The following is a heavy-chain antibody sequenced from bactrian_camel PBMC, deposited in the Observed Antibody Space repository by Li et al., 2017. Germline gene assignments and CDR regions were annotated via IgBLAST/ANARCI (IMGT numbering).Heavy chain of an antibody. CDR2: SYRDGTKA. D-gene: IGHD2*01. CDR1: GFTFSRYG. V-gene: IGHV3-2*01. J-gene: IGHJ4*01. Sequence: QLVESGGRLVQPGDSLRLSCAASGFTFSRYGMGWVRQAPEKGLEWVSSSYRDGTKAWYSDSVKGRFTISRDNAANTLYLQMNSLTSEDTAMYYCAASGIYVTNGYYLNYWGQGTQVTVS. CDR3: AASGIYVTNGYYLNY.